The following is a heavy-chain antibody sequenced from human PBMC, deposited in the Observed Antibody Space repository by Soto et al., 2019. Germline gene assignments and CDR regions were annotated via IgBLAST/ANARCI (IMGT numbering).Heavy chain of an antibody. CDR3: ARTCTGGCGADDY. D-gene: IGHD2-8*02. CDR1: GYTFTSYD. V-gene: IGHV1-8*01. CDR2: MNPNSGNT. J-gene: IGHJ4*02. Sequence: QVQLVQSGAEVKKPGASVKVSCKASGYTFTSYDINWVRQATGQGLEWMGWMNPNSGNTVYAQKFQGRATMTTNTSISTAYRELSSLSSEDTAVDYCARTCTGGCGADDYWGQGTLVTVSS.